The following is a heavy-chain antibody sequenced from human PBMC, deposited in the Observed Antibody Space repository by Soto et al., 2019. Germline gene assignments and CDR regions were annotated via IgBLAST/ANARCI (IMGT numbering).Heavy chain of an antibody. V-gene: IGHV3-9*01. CDR2: ISYNSGSI. CDR3: AKDYRGNHRFDF. Sequence: GGCLRLSCAASGFNFSNHIMNWVRQAPGKGLEWVSGISYNSGSIGYADSVKGRFTISRDNTRNSLFLQLNSLRTDDTAFSYCAKDYRGNHRFDFWGLGTLVTVS. J-gene: IGHJ4*01. D-gene: IGHD2-21*01. CDR1: GFNFSNHI.